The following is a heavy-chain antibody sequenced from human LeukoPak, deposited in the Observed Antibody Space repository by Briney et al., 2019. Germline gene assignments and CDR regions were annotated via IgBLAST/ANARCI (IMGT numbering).Heavy chain of an antibody. V-gene: IGHV1-18*01. CDR2: ISAYNGNT. J-gene: IGHJ5*02. Sequence: ASVKVTCKASGYTFTSYGISWVRQAPGQGLEWMGWISAYNGNTNYAQKVQGRVTMTTDTSTSTAYMELRSLRSDDTAVYYCAGVGATNWFDPWGQGTLVTVSS. CDR1: GYTFTSYG. D-gene: IGHD1-26*01. CDR3: AGVGATNWFDP.